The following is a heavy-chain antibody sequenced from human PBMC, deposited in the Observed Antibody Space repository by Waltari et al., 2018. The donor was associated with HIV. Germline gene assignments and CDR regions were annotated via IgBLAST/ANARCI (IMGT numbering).Heavy chain of an antibody. CDR1: GYTFTSSD. J-gene: IGHJ4*02. Sequence: QVQLVQSGAEVKKPGASVTVSCKASGYTFTSSDINWVRQAKGQGLEWMGWMNPNSGNTGYAQKFQGRVTMTRNTSISTAYMELSSLRSEDTAVYYCARGQLSAVDFDYWGQGTLVTVSS. D-gene: IGHD2-21*01. CDR2: MNPNSGNT. CDR3: ARGQLSAVDFDY. V-gene: IGHV1-8*01.